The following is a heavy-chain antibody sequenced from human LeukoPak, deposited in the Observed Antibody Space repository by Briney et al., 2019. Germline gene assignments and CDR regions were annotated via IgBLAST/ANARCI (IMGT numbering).Heavy chain of an antibody. V-gene: IGHV1-46*01. D-gene: IGHD4-17*01. CDR1: GYTFTGYY. J-gene: IGHJ4*02. CDR3: ATQGLNYGDSFDY. CDR2: INPSGGST. Sequence: ASVKVSCKVSGYTFTGYYMHWVRQAPGQGLEWMGIINPSGGSTSYAQKFQGRVTMTRDTSTSTVYMELSSLRSEDTAVYYCATQGLNYGDSFDYWGQGTLVTVSS.